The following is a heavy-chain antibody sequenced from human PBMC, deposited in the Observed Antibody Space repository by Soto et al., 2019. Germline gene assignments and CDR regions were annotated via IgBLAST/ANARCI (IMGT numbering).Heavy chain of an antibody. CDR2: IYSGGST. Sequence: EVQLVESGGGLVQPGGSLRLSCAASGFTVSSNYMSWVRQAPGKGLEWVSVIYSGGSTYYADSVKGRFTISRDNSKNTLYLQMNSLRAEDTAVYYCARGVKDSSGYYLDYWGQGTLVTVSS. V-gene: IGHV3-66*01. D-gene: IGHD3-22*01. CDR1: GFTVSSNY. J-gene: IGHJ4*02. CDR3: ARGVKDSSGYYLDY.